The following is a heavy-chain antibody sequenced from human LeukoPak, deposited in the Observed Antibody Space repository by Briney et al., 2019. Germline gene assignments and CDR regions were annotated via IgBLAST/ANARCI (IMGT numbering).Heavy chain of an antibody. Sequence: SETLSLTCTVSGDSINSHYWSWIRQPPGEGLEWIGFVYYTGNTNYNPSLKSRVSISVDTSKKQFSLKLSSVTAADTAVYYCARTNWGHWYFDLWGRGTLVTVSS. CDR3: ARTNWGHWYFDL. D-gene: IGHD7-27*01. V-gene: IGHV4-59*11. CDR2: VYYTGNT. J-gene: IGHJ2*01. CDR1: GDSINSHY.